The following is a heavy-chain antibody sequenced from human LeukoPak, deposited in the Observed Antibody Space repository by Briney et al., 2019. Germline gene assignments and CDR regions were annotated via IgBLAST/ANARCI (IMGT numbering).Heavy chain of an antibody. D-gene: IGHD5-18*01. CDR3: ARVWDTASLDFDY. CDR2: ISYDGSNK. J-gene: IGHJ4*02. Sequence: PGGSLRLSCAASGFTFSSYAMHWVRQAPGKGLEWVAVISYDGSNKYYANSVKGRFTISRDNSKNTLYLQMNSLRAEDTAVCYCARVWDTASLDFDYWGQGTLVTVSS. V-gene: IGHV3-30*04. CDR1: GFTFSSYA.